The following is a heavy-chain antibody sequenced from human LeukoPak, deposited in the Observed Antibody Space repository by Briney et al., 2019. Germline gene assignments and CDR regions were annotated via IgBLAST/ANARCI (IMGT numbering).Heavy chain of an antibody. CDR1: GGSFSGYY. Sequence: SETLSLTCAVYGGSFSGYYWSWIRQPPGKGLEWIGEINHSGSTNYNPSLKSRVTISVDTSKNQFSLKLSSVTAADTAVYYCARVVRITASTNFFYYYDNSGSYAFDIWGQGTMVTVSS. CDR3: ARVVRITASTNFFYYYDNSGSYAFDI. CDR2: INHSGST. J-gene: IGHJ3*02. D-gene: IGHD3-22*01. V-gene: IGHV4-34*01.